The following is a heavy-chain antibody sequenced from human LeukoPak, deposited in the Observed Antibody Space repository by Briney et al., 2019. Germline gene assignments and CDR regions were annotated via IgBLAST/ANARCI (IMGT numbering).Heavy chain of an antibody. V-gene: IGHV1-2*02. J-gene: IGHJ4*02. CDR1: GYTFTGYY. D-gene: IGHD6-6*01. Sequence: ASVKVSCKASGYTFTGYYMHWVRRAPGQGLEGMGWINPNSGGTNYAQKFQGRVTMTRDTSISTAYMELSRLRSDDTAVYYCAREGGIAARRARGVDYWGQGTLVTVSS. CDR3: AREGGIAARRARGVDY. CDR2: INPNSGGT.